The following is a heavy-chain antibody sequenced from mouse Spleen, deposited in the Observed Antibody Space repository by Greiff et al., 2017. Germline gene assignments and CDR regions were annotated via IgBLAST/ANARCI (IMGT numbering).Heavy chain of an antibody. V-gene: IGHV1-42*01. J-gene: IGHJ3*01. D-gene: IGHD4-1*01. Sequence: EVQLQQSGPELVKPGASVKISCKASGYSFTGYYMNWVKQSPEKSLEWIGEINPSTGGTTYNQKFKAKATLTVDKSSSTAYMQLKSLTSEDSAVYYCARLWDDWFAYWGQGTLVTVSA. CDR2: INPSTGGT. CDR3: ARLWDDWFAY. CDR1: GYSFTGYY.